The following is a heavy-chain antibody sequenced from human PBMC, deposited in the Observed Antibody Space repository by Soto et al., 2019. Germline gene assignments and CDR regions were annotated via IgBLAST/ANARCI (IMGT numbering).Heavy chain of an antibody. V-gene: IGHV1-46*01. D-gene: IGHD3-10*01. Sequence: ASVKVSCKASGYTFTNYYIHWVRQAPGQGLEWMGIIYPSGGSTRNAQKFQGRVTMTRDTSTSTVYMELSSLRSEDTAVYYCARDFSGPMDYWGRGPLLTLST. CDR3: ARDFSGPMDY. CDR2: IYPSGGST. J-gene: IGHJ4*02. CDR1: GYTFTNYY.